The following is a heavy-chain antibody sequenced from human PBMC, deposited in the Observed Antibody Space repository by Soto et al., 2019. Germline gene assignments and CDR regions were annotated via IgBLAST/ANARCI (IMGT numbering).Heavy chain of an antibody. CDR1: GGSIGSSSYY. CDR2: IYYSGST. CDR3: ARHSTSTYYYYYYMDV. J-gene: IGHJ6*03. V-gene: IGHV4-39*01. Sequence: PSETLSLTCTVSGGSIGSSSYYWGWIRQPPGKGLEWIGSIYYSGSTYYNPSLKSRVTISVDTSKNQFSLKLSSVTAADTAVYYCARHSTSTYYYYYYMDVWGKGTTVTVSS.